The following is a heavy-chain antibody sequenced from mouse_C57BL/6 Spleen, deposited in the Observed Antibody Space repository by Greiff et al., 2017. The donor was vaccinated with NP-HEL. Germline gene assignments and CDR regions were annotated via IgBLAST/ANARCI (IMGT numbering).Heavy chain of an antibody. CDR1: GYTFTTYP. CDR3: ARGHYDYDDGSWYFDV. Sequence: VQLQQSGAELVKPGASVKMSCKASGYTFTTYPIEWMKQNHGKSLEWIGNFHPYNDDTKYNEKFKGKATLTVEKSSSTVYLELSRLTSDDSAVYYGARGHYDYDDGSWYFDVWGTGTTVTVSS. CDR2: FHPYNDDT. J-gene: IGHJ1*03. D-gene: IGHD2-4*01. V-gene: IGHV1-47*01.